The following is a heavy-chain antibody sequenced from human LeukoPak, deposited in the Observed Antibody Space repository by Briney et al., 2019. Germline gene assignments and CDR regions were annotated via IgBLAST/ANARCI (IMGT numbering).Heavy chain of an antibody. CDR1: GFTFSSYG. V-gene: IGHV3-30*18. CDR2: ISYDSSNK. J-gene: IGHJ1*01. D-gene: IGHD2-2*02. Sequence: GRSLRLSCAASGFTFSSYGMHWVRQAPGKGLEWVAFISYDSSNKNYADSVKGRFTISRDNSKNTLYLQMNSLRAEDTAVYYCEKDRNAGYCSSTSCYSLRDFQHWGQGTLVTVSS. CDR3: EKDRNAGYCSSTSCYSLRDFQH.